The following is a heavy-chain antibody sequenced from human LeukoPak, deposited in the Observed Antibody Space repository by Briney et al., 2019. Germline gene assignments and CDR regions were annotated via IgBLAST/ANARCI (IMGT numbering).Heavy chain of an antibody. CDR1: GGSINNYY. Sequence: SETLSLTCTVSGGSINNYYWSWIRQPPAKGLEWLAYINYSGRTNYNPSLRSRLTISVDTSKNQFSLKLSSVTAADTAVYYCAREETKSGSSWDAFDIWGQGTMVTASS. V-gene: IGHV4-59*01. D-gene: IGHD6-13*01. J-gene: IGHJ3*02. CDR3: AREETKSGSSWDAFDI. CDR2: INYSGRT.